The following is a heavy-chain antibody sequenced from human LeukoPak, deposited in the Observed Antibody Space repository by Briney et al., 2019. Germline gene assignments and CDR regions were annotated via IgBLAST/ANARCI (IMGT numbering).Heavy chain of an antibody. D-gene: IGHD4-17*01. Sequence: PSETLSLTXAVYGGSFSGYYWSWIRQPPGKGLEWIGEINHSGSTNYNPSLKSRVTISVDTSKNQFSLKLSSVTAADTAVYYCAREFYGDYVDYWGQRTLVTVSS. CDR1: GGSFSGYY. CDR3: AREFYGDYVDY. CDR2: INHSGST. J-gene: IGHJ4*02. V-gene: IGHV4-34*01.